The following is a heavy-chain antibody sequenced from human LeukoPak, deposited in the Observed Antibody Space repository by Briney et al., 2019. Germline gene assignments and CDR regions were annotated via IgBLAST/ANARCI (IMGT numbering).Heavy chain of an antibody. J-gene: IGHJ6*03. Sequence: PGGSLRLSCAASGFSVSMKYMTWVRQAPGKGLEWVSVIFSGGTTYYADSVKGRFTVSRDNSKNMMYLQMNSLRAEDAAVYYCARFSGPGMQHYYYYMDVWGTGTTVTVS. D-gene: IGHD3-10*01. CDR3: ARFSGPGMQHYYYYMDV. CDR1: GFSVSMKY. CDR2: IFSGGTT. V-gene: IGHV3-53*01.